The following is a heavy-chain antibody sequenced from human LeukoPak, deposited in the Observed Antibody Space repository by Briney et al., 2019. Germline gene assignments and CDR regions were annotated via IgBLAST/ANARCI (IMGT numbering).Heavy chain of an antibody. CDR3: ARDLLPFARGVIDP. CDR1: GGSISSGSYY. CDR2: IYTSGST. D-gene: IGHD3-10*01. J-gene: IGHJ5*02. Sequence: NPSETLSLTCTVSGGSISSGSYYWSWIRQPAGKGLEWIGRIYTSGSTNYNPSLKSRVTISVDTSKNQFSLKLSSVTAADTAVYYCARDLLPFARGVIDPWGQGTLVTVSS. V-gene: IGHV4-61*02.